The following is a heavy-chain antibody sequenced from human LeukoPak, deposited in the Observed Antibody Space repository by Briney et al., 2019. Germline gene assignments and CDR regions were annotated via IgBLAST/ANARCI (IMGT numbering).Heavy chain of an antibody. CDR3: ARGRAVRGVITYTIDY. D-gene: IGHD3-10*01. CDR2: INPNSGGT. CDR1: GYTFTGYY. J-gene: IGHJ4*02. V-gene: IGHV1-2*02. Sequence: GASVKVSCKASGYTFTGYYMHWVRQAPGQGLEWMGWINPNSGGTNYAQKFQGRVTMTRNTSISTAYMELSSLRSEDTAVYYCARGRAVRGVITYTIDYWGQGTLDTVSS.